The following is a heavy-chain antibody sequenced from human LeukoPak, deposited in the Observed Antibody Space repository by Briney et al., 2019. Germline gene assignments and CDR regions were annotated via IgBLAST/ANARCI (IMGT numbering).Heavy chain of an antibody. CDR3: ARDVGKSAIFGRSSGFDP. V-gene: IGHV1-69*13. CDR2: ILPIFGIA. D-gene: IGHD3-3*01. Sequence: SVKVSCKASGCTFSSYAISWVRQAPGHGLEWMGGILPIFGIANYAQKFQGRDTMTPDESTSTDHQELSAPRSDETAGYYSARDVGKSAIFGRSSGFDPWGQGTLVTVSS. CDR1: GCTFSSYA. J-gene: IGHJ5*02.